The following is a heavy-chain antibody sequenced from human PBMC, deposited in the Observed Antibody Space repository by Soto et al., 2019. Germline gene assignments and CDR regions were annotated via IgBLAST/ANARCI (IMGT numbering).Heavy chain of an antibody. V-gene: IGHV2-5*02. CDR1: GFSLTTDGEG. Sequence: QITLKESGPTLVKPTQTLTLTCSFSGFSLTTDGEGVGWVRQTPGEALEWLALIYWDDDERYSPSLKTRLTITKDTSKNQVVLIMTNMAPMDTATSYCAHSRNLITEDAQVGDFDSWGQGTLVTVSS. CDR3: AHSRNLITEDAQVGDFDS. D-gene: IGHD3-10*01. CDR2: IYWDDDE. J-gene: IGHJ4*02.